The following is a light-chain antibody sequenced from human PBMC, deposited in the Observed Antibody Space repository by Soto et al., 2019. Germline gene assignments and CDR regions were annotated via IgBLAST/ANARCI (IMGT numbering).Light chain of an antibody. CDR1: KLGDKY. CDR2: QDT. V-gene: IGLV3-1*01. CDR3: QVWDSSTAWV. Sequence: SYELTQPPSVSVSPGQTATITCSGEKLGDKYACWYQQKPGQSPVLVIYQDTKRPSGIPERFSGSNSGNTATLTIIGTQARDESDYYCQVWDSSTAWVFGGGTKLTVL. J-gene: IGLJ2*01.